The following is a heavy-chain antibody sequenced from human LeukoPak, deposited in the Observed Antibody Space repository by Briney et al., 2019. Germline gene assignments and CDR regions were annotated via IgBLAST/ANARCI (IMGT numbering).Heavy chain of an antibody. D-gene: IGHD3-3*01. CDR3: ARDFWSGYYNISYYYYYYMDV. J-gene: IGHJ6*03. CDR2: IRYDGSNK. Sequence: PGGSLRLSCAASGFTFSSYGMHWVRQAPGKGLEWVAFIRYDGSNKYYADSVKGRFTISRDNSKNTLYLQMNSLRAEDTAVYYCARDFWSGYYNISYYYYYYMDVWGKGTTVTVSS. V-gene: IGHV3-30*02. CDR1: GFTFSSYG.